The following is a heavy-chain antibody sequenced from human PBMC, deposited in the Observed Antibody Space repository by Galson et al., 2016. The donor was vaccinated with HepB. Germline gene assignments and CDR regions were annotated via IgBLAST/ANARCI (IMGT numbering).Heavy chain of an antibody. V-gene: IGHV3-11*05. Sequence: SLRLSCAVSGFAFRDYYMTWIRQAPGKGLESIAYIGHGPSDTNYADSVKGRFTISRDNAKNSLSLRMNSLRVEDTAVYYCARVGVGGFTGYHSPSDHWGRGILVTVSS. CDR1: GFAFRDYY. CDR2: IGHGPSDT. J-gene: IGHJ4*02. CDR3: ARVGVGGFTGYHSPSDH. D-gene: IGHD5-12*01.